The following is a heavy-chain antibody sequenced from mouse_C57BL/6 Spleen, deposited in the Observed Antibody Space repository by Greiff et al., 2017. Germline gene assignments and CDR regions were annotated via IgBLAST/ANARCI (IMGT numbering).Heavy chain of an antibody. V-gene: IGHV2-9-1*01. D-gene: IGHD2-4*01. Sequence: VQLQQSGPGLVAPSQSLSITCTVSGFSLTSYAISWVRQPPGKGLEGLGVIWTGGGTNYNSALKSRLSISKDNSKSQVFLKMNSLQTDDTARYYCARNGDYPFDYWGQGTTLTVSS. CDR3: ARNGDYPFDY. CDR2: IWTGGGT. J-gene: IGHJ2*01. CDR1: GFSLTSYA.